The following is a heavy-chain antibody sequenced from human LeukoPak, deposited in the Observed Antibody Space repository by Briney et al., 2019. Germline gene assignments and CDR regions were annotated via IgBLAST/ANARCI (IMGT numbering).Heavy chain of an antibody. CDR2: IRPDGSNE. CDR1: GFTVSSNY. J-gene: IGHJ3*02. V-gene: IGHV3-30*02. CDR3: VKDWGVLPDYTADGFDI. D-gene: IGHD3-10*01. Sequence: GSLRLSCAASGFTVSSNYMSWVRQAPGKGLEWVAFIRPDGSNEYYAASVRGRFAISRDNSQNTLHLQMNSLRLEDTAVYYCVKDWGVLPDYTADGFDIWGPGTMVTASS.